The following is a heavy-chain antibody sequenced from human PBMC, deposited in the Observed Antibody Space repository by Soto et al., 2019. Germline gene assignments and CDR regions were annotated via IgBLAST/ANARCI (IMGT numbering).Heavy chain of an antibody. CDR3: ASHDYRDPIGTGY. CDR1: GGSFSGNY. CDR2: INHSGST. V-gene: IGHV4-34*01. J-gene: IGHJ4*02. Sequence: PSETLSLTCAVYGGSFSGNYCSWIRQPPGKGLEWIGEINHSGSTNHNPSLKSRVTISVDTSKNQFSLNLSSVTAADTAVYYCASHDYRDPIGTGYWGQGTLVTVSS. D-gene: IGHD4-17*01.